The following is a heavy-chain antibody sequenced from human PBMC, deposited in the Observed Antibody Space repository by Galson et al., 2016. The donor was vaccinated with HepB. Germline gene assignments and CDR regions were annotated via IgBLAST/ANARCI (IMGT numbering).Heavy chain of an antibody. CDR3: ATDTSGTFDI. CDR1: GFTFSSYN. V-gene: IGHV3-21*01. J-gene: IGHJ3*02. Sequence: SLRLSCAASGFTFSSYNMNWVRQAPGKGLEWVSSISSASSFIHYADSVKGRFTISRDNAKNSLYLQFNSLRAEDTAVYYCATDTSGTFDIWGQGTMVTVSS. D-gene: IGHD6-13*01. CDR2: ISSASSFI.